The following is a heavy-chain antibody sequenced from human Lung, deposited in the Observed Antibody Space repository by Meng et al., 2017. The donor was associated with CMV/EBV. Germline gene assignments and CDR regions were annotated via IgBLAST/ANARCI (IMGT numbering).Heavy chain of an antibody. D-gene: IGHD6-25*01. CDR3: ARDRAANSFDH. V-gene: IGHV3-21*01. CDR1: GVTFSSFS. Sequence: SXAASGVTFSSFSMNWVRQAPGKGLEWVSSISSSSSYIYYADSVKGRFTMSRDNAKNSLYRQRNSVRAEDTSVYYCARDRAANSFDHWGQGTLVTVSS. CDR2: ISSSSSYI. J-gene: IGHJ5*02.